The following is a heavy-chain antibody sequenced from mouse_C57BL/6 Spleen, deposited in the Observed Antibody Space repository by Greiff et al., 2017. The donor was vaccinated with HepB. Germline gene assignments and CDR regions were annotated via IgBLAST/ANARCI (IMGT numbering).Heavy chain of an antibody. CDR2: INPSTGGT. D-gene: IGHD3-2*02. V-gene: IGHV1-42*01. Sequence: VQLQQSGAELVKPGASVKISCKASGYSFTGYYMNWVKQSPEKSLEWIGEINPSTGGTTYNQKFKAKATLTVDKSSSTAYMQLKSLTSEDSAVYYCASVPLDSSGPYYFDYWGQGTTLTVSS. J-gene: IGHJ2*01. CDR3: ASVPLDSSGPYYFDY. CDR1: GYSFTGYY.